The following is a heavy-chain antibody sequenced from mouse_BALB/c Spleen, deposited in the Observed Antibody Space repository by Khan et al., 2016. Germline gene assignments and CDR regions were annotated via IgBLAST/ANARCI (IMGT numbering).Heavy chain of an antibody. V-gene: IGHV3-8*02. D-gene: IGHD2-14*01. CDR1: GDSITNNY. CDR2: ISYSGVT. Sequence: DVSLQESGPSLVKPSQTLSLTCSVTGDSITNNYWNWIRKFPGNKLEYMGYISYSGVTYYNPSLKSRISITRDTSKNQYNLQLHSVTTEDTATFYCARSNRNEAWFAYWGQGTQVTVSA. J-gene: IGHJ3*01. CDR3: ARSNRNEAWFAY.